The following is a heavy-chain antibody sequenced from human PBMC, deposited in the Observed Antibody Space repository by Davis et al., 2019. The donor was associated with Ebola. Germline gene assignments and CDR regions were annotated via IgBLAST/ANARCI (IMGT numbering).Heavy chain of an antibody. CDR3: AGLTTVTTALDY. CDR2: IYYSGRT. V-gene: IGHV4-39*07. J-gene: IGHJ4*02. CDR1: GGSTSSSSYY. D-gene: IGHD4-17*01. Sequence: MPSETLSLTCTVSGGSTSSSSYYWGWIRQPPGKGLEWIGGIYYSGRTNYNPSLKNRVTISVDTSKNQFSLKLSSVTAADTAVNYCAGLTTVTTALDYWGQRTLVTDSS.